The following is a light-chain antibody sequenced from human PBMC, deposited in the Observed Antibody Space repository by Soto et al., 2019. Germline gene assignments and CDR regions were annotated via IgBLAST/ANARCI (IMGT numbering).Light chain of an antibody. V-gene: IGKV3-15*01. CDR2: RAS. Sequence: IVMTQSPATLSVSPGERATLSCRASQSINSNLAWYQQKPGQAPRLLMFRASIRATGFPARFSGSGSGTEFNITISSLQSEDYEIYYCHQYNNWPRATFGGGTKVEIK. CDR1: QSINSN. J-gene: IGKJ4*01. CDR3: HQYNNWPRAT.